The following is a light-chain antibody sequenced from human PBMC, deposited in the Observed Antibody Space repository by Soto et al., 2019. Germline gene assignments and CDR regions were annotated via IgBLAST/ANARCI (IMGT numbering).Light chain of an antibody. CDR3: CSNARRPEV. Sequence: QSALTQPRSVSGSPGQSVAISCTGTSSDIGGYNYVSWYQQHPGKAPKVMIYDVDKRPSGVPDRFSCSNSGNTASLTISDLQTEDEADYYCCSNARRPEVYGTGTKLTAL. V-gene: IGLV2-11*01. J-gene: IGLJ1*01. CDR2: DVD. CDR1: SSDIGGYNY.